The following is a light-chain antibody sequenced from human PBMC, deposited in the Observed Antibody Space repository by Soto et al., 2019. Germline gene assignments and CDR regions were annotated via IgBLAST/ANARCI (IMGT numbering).Light chain of an antibody. CDR1: SSDIGGYNY. J-gene: IGLJ2*01. CDR2: DVS. Sequence: QSVLTQPRSVSGSPGQSVTISCTGTSSDIGGYNYVSWYQQHPGKAPKLMIYDVSERPSGVPDRFSASKSGNTASLTISGLQAEDEADYYCCSYASSYTHVRFGGGTKVTVL. V-gene: IGLV2-11*01. CDR3: CSYASSYTHVR.